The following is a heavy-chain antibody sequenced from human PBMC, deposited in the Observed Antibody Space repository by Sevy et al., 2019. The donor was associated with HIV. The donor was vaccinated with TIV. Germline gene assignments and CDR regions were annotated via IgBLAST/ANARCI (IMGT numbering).Heavy chain of an antibody. D-gene: IGHD4-17*01. CDR2: ISGSSGLT. CDR1: GFSFRPYA. Sequence: GGSLRLSCAASGFSFRPYAMSWVRQAPGKGLEWVSGISGSSGLTYYADSVKGRFTISRDNSKNTLYLQMKNLRADDTAVYYCAKGTVAATVGNYFDHWGHGALVTVSS. J-gene: IGHJ4*01. V-gene: IGHV3-23*01. CDR3: AKGTVAATVGNYFDH.